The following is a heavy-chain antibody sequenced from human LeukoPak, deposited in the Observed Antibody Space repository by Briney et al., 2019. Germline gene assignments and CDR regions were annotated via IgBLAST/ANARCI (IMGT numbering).Heavy chain of an antibody. Sequence: SETLSPTCTVSGGSISSYYWSWIRQPPGKGLEWIGYIYYSGSTNYNPSLKSRVTISVDTSKNQFSLKLSSVTAADTAVYYCARDASSGYYYGHNWFDPWGQGTLVTVSS. J-gene: IGHJ5*02. CDR2: IYYSGST. CDR3: ARDASSGYYYGHNWFDP. D-gene: IGHD3-22*01. V-gene: IGHV4-59*01. CDR1: GGSISSYY.